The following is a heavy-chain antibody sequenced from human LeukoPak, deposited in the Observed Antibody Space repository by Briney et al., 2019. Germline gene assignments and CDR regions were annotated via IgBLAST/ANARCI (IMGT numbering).Heavy chain of an antibody. Sequence: SQTLSLTCTVSGGSISSTNYYWSWIRQPAGKGLEWIGRIYASGSTNYNPSLKSRVTMSLDTSKTQFSLKLSSVTAADTAVYYCTRDDFWSGYLDYWGQGTLVTVSS. CDR1: GGSISSTNYY. CDR3: TRDDFWSGYLDY. J-gene: IGHJ4*02. D-gene: IGHD3-3*01. V-gene: IGHV4-61*02. CDR2: IYASGST.